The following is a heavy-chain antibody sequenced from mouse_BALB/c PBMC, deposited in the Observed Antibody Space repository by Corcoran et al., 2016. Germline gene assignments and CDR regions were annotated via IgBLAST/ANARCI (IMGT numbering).Heavy chain of an antibody. D-gene: IGHD2-1*01. Sequence: QIQLVQSGPELKKPGETVKISCKASGYTFTNYGMNWVKQAPGKGLKWMGWINTYTGEPTYADDFKGRFAISLETSASTAYLQINNLKNEDTATYFCARDVYYGNSYAMDYWGQGTSVTVSS. V-gene: IGHV9-3-1*01. CDR3: ARDVYYGNSYAMDY. CDR1: GYTFTNYG. CDR2: INTYTGEP. J-gene: IGHJ4*01.